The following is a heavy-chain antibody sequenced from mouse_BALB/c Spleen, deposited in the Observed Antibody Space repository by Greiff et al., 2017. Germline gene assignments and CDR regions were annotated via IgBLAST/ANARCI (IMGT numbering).Heavy chain of an antibody. CDR3: ARAYYGSPYYFDY. J-gene: IGHJ2*01. CDR1: GYTFTSYY. D-gene: IGHD1-1*01. CDR2: IYPGNVNT. V-gene: IGHV1S56*01. Sequence: QVQLQQSGPELVKPGASVRISCKASGYTFTSYYIHWVKQRPGQGLEWIGWIYPGNVNTKYNEKFKGKATLTADKSSSTAYMQLSSLTSEDSAVYFCARAYYGSPYYFDYWGQGTTLTVSS.